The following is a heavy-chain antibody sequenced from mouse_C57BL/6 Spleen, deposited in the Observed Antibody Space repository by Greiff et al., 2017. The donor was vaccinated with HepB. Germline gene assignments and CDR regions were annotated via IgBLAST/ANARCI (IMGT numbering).Heavy chain of an antibody. Sequence: EVQLQESGGGLVKPGGSLKLSCAASGFTFSSYAMSWVRQTPEKRLEWVATISDGGSYTYYPDNVKGRFTISRDNAKNNLYLQMSHLKSEDTAMYYCARVPYGSSSMDYWGQGTSVTVSS. D-gene: IGHD1-1*01. CDR1: GFTFSSYA. CDR2: ISDGGSYT. CDR3: ARVPYGSSSMDY. V-gene: IGHV5-4*01. J-gene: IGHJ4*01.